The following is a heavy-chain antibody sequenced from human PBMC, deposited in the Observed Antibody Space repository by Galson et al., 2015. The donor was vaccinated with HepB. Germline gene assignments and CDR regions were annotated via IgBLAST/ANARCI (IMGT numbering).Heavy chain of an antibody. V-gene: IGHV3-11*06. Sequence: SLRLSCAASGFTFSDYYMGWIRQAPGKGLEWISYITSSGSYTNYADSVKGRFTISRDNAKNSLYLQMNSLRAEDTAVYFCASAPNYDLLSGYLDYWGQGTLVTVSS. J-gene: IGHJ4*02. CDR2: ITSSGSYT. CDR1: GFTFSDYY. CDR3: ASAPNYDLLSGYLDY. D-gene: IGHD3-9*01.